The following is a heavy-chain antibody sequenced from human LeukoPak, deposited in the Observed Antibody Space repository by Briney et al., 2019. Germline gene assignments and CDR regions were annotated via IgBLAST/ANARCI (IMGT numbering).Heavy chain of an antibody. CDR3: AKDTTYLDY. CDR1: GFTFTNYA. J-gene: IGHJ4*02. V-gene: IGHV3-23*01. CDR2: IVGSGGST. D-gene: IGHD1-1*01. Sequence: GGSLRLSCSASGFTFTNYAMSWVRQAPGKGLEWVSVIVGSGGSTYYADSVKGRFTISRDNSKNTLDLQMNSLRAEDTALYYCAKDTTYLDYWGQGTLVTVSS.